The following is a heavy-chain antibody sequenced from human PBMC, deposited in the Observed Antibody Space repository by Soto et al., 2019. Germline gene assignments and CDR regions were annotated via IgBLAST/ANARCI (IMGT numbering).Heavy chain of an antibody. CDR1: GGTFSRNT. D-gene: IGHD3-22*01. CDR3: ARQFDSDTTGYYYAY. Sequence: SVKVSCKASGGTFSRNTISWVLQAPGQGLEWMGGIMPIFGSANYAQKFQGRVTITADENTRTVYMELSRLRSEDTAVYYCARQFDSDTTGYYYAYWGQGTLVTVSS. CDR2: IMPIFGSA. V-gene: IGHV1-69*13. J-gene: IGHJ4*02.